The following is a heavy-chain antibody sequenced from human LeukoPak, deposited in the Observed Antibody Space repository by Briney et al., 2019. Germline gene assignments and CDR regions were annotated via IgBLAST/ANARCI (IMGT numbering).Heavy chain of an antibody. CDR2: ISYDGSNK. CDR3: ARDFGPQGYYYDSSGYSFFDY. Sequence: PGRSLRLSCAASGFTFSSYAMHWVRQAPGKGLEWVAVISYDGSNKYYADSVKGRFTISRDNSKNTLYLQMNSLRAEDTAVYYCARDFGPQGYYYDSSGYSFFDYWGQGTLVTVSS. J-gene: IGHJ4*02. D-gene: IGHD3-22*01. V-gene: IGHV3-30*01. CDR1: GFTFSSYA.